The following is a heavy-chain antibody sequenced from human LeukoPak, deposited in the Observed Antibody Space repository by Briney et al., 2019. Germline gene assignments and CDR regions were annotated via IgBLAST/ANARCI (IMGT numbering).Heavy chain of an antibody. CDR2: ISGSGGST. CDR1: GFSFSGYY. V-gene: IGHV3-23*01. J-gene: IGHJ4*02. D-gene: IGHD3-9*01. CDR3: AKARNTYDILTGWGY. Sequence: GGSLRLSCAASGFSFSGYYMSWVRQAPGKGLEWVSAISGSGGSTYYADSVKGRFTISRDNSKNTLYLQMNSLRAEDTAVYYCAKARNTYDILTGWGYWGQGTLVTVSS.